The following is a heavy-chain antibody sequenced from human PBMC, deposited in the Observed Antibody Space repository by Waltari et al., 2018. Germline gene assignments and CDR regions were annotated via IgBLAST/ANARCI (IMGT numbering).Heavy chain of an antibody. J-gene: IGHJ1*01. CDR1: GYIVSDSA. D-gene: IGHD4-17*01. CDR2: ISYDGMNT. CDR3: AKDDYGDEYFQH. V-gene: IGHV3-30*18. Sequence: QVHLVESGGDVVTPGRSLRVSCTSAGYIVSDSAMHWVRQAPGKGLDWVALISYDGMNTKYASSVEGRFTISRDNTKNTLFLQMNSLRLDDTAVYYCAKDDYGDEYFQHWGLGTLLTVSS.